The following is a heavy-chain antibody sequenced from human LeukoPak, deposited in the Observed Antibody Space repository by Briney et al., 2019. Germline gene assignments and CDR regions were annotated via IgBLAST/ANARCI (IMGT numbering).Heavy chain of an antibody. CDR1: GITLSNYG. V-gene: IGHV3-23*01. J-gene: IGHJ4*02. CDR3: AKRGVVIRVILVGFHKEAYYFDS. Sequence: GGSLRLSCAVSGITLSNYGMSWVRQAPGKGLEWVAGISDSGGRTKYADSVKGRFTVSRDNSKNTLYLQMNSLRAEDTAVYFCAKRGVVIRVILVGFHKEAYYFDSWGQGALVTVSS. D-gene: IGHD3-22*01. CDR2: ISDSGGRT.